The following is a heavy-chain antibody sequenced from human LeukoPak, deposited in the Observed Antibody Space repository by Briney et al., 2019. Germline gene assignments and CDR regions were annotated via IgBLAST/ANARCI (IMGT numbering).Heavy chain of an antibody. V-gene: IGHV1-69*05. CDR3: ARDPAYYDSSGYYYPSWFDP. J-gene: IGHJ5*02. CDR2: IIPIFGTA. D-gene: IGHD3-22*01. CDR1: GGTFSSYA. Sequence: PMASVKVSCKASGGTFSSYAISWVRQAPGQGLEWMGRIIPIFGTANYAQKFQGRVTIITDESTSTAYMELSSLRSEDTAVYYCARDPAYYDSSGYYYPSWFDPWGQGTLVTVSS.